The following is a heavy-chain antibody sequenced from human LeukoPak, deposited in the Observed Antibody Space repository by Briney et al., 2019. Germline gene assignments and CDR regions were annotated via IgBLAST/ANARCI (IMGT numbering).Heavy chain of an antibody. Sequence: SETLSLTCTVSGGSISRYYWSWIRQSPGKGLEWIGYIYYSGSTNYNPSLKSRVTISLDTSKNQFSLKLSSVTAADTAVYYCARDRRSIAARLYYFDYWGQGTLVTVSS. D-gene: IGHD6-6*01. CDR3: ARDRRSIAARLYYFDY. J-gene: IGHJ4*02. V-gene: IGHV4-59*12. CDR1: GGSISRYY. CDR2: IYYSGST.